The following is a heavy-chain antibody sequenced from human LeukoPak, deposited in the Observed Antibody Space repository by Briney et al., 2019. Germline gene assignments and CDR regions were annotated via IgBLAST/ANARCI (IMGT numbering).Heavy chain of an antibody. Sequence: SETLSLTCTVSGGSISSYYWSWLRQPPGKGLEWIGYIYYSGSTNYNPSLKSRVTISVDTSKNQFSLTLSSVTAADTAVYYCARVITMVRGVIITRWFDPWGQGTLVTVSS. CDR2: IYYSGST. CDR1: GGSISSYY. CDR3: ARVITMVRGVIITRWFDP. J-gene: IGHJ5*02. D-gene: IGHD3-10*01. V-gene: IGHV4-59*01.